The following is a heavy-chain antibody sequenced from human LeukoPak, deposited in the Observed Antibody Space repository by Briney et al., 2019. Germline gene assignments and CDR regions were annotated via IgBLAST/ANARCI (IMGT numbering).Heavy chain of an antibody. CDR2: INHSGGT. Sequence: SGTLSLTCAVYGGFFSGYYWSWIRQPPGKGLEWIGEINHSGGTNYNPSLKSRVTISVDTSKNQFSLKLSSVTAADTAVYYCAREGAVDIVATIPYYYYYMDVWGKGTTVTVSS. CDR3: AREGAVDIVATIPYYYYYMDV. V-gene: IGHV4-34*01. D-gene: IGHD5-12*01. CDR1: GGFFSGYY. J-gene: IGHJ6*03.